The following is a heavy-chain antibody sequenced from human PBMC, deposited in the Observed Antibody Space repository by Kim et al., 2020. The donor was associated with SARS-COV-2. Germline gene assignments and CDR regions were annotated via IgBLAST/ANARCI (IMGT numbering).Heavy chain of an antibody. Sequence: ASVKVSCKASGYTFTSYAMNWVRQAPGQGLEWMGWINTNTGNPTYAQGFTGRFVFSLDTSASTAYLQISSLKAEDTAVYYCARDLGYDYVWGSYRYTWDYWGQGTLVTVSS. J-gene: IGHJ4*02. CDR1: GYTFTSYA. CDR3: ARDLGYDYVWGSYRYTWDY. CDR2: INTNTGNP. V-gene: IGHV7-4-1*02. D-gene: IGHD3-16*02.